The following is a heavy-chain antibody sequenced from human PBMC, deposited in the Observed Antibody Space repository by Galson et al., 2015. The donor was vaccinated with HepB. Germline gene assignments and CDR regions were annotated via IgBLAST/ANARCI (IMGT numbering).Heavy chain of an antibody. V-gene: IGHV3-21*01. CDR3: ARSPVTYDILTGYYNAPGFYFDY. CDR2: ISSSSSYI. Sequence: SLRLSCAASGFTFSSYSMNWVRQAPGKGLEWVSSISSSSSYIYYADSVKGRFTISRDNAKNSLYLQMNSLRAEDTAVYYCARSPVTYDILTGYYNAPGFYFDYWGQGTLVTVSS. J-gene: IGHJ4*02. D-gene: IGHD3-9*01. CDR1: GFTFSSYS.